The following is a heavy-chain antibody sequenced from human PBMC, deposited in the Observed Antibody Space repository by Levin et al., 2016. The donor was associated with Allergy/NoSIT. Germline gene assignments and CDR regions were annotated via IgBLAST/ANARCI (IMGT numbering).Heavy chain of an antibody. CDR3: ARPAVAGTKWGGGYYYYYMDV. J-gene: IGHJ6*03. Sequence: GESLKISCKGSGYSFTSYWIGWVRQMPGKGLEWMGIIYPGDSDTRYSPSFQGQVTISADKSISTAYLQWSSLKASDTAMYYCARPAVAGTKWGGGYYYYYMDVWGKGTTVTVSS. V-gene: IGHV5-51*01. CDR2: IYPGDSDT. D-gene: IGHD6-19*01. CDR1: GYSFTSYW.